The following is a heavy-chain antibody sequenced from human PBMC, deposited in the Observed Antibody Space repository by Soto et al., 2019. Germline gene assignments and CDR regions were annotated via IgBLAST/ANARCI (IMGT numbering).Heavy chain of an antibody. CDR2: INDSGSY. CDR1: GGSISSCNFN. Sequence: SETLSLTCSVSGGSISSCNFNWGWIRQRPGKRLVWIGSINDSGSYDPNPSLKRRVTISADTYKIQFSLKPTSATAADTAVYYCARHGGAYRSSWFDPWGQGTLVTVSS. CDR3: ARHGGAYRSSWFDP. D-gene: IGHD6-13*01. V-gene: IGHV4-39*01. J-gene: IGHJ5*02.